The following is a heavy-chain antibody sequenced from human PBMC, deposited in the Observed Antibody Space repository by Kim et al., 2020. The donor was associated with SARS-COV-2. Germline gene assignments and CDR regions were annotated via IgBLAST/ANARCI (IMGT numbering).Heavy chain of an antibody. CDR2: IYSGGST. V-gene: IGHV3-66*02. Sequence: GGSLRLSCAASGFTVSSNYMSWVRQAPGKGLEWVSVIYSGGSTYYADSVKGRFTISRDNTKNTLYLQINSLRAEDTAVYYCAREAVSSLQYCYYGMDVWGEGPTVTVSA. CDR1: GFTVSSNY. J-gene: IGHJ6*04. CDR3: AREAVSSLQYCYYGMDV. D-gene: IGHD6-13*01.